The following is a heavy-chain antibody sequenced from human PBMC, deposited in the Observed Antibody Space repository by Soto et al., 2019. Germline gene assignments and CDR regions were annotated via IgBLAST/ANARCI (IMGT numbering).Heavy chain of an antibody. CDR2: IYHSGST. D-gene: IGHD2-2*01. Sequence: SETLSLTCTVSGYSISSGYYWGWIRQPPGKGLEWIGSIYHSGSTYYNPSLKSRVTISVDTSKNQFSLKLSSVTAADTAVYYCASSFSSTSWYYFDYWGQGTLVTVSS. CDR1: GYSISSGYY. J-gene: IGHJ4*02. CDR3: ASSFSSTSWYYFDY. V-gene: IGHV4-38-2*02.